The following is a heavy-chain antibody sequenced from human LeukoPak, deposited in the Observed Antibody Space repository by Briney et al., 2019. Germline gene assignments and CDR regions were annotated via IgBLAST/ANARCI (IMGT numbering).Heavy chain of an antibody. Sequence: RTSETLSLTCAVYGGSFSGYYWSWIRQPPGKGLEWIGEINHSGSTNYNPSLKSRVTISVDTSENQFSLKLSSVTAADTAVYYCARGGSIAARRWFDPWGQGTLVTVSS. J-gene: IGHJ5*02. CDR1: GGSFSGYY. D-gene: IGHD6-6*01. CDR2: INHSGST. CDR3: ARGGSIAARRWFDP. V-gene: IGHV4-34*01.